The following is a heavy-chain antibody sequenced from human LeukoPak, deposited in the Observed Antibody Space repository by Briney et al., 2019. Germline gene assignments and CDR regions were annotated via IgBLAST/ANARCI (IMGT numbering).Heavy chain of an antibody. D-gene: IGHD6-19*01. V-gene: IGHV4-34*01. CDR2: INHSGST. J-gene: IGHJ4*02. CDR1: GGSFSGYY. Sequence: PSETLSLTCAVYGGSFSGYYWSWIRQPPGKGLEWIGEINHSGSTNYNPSLKSRVTISVDTSKNQFSLKLSSVTAADTAVYYCARVTDSGIAVAGIDYWGQGTLVTVSS. CDR3: ARVTDSGIAVAGIDY.